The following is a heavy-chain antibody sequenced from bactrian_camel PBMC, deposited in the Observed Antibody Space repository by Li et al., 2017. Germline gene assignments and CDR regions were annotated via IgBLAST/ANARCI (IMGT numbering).Heavy chain of an antibody. Sequence: DVQLVESGGGSVQTGGSLTLSCVMSGYTRAALSLGWFRQGPGQEREGIAGVDADGTPSYVDSVKGRFTISRDNAKNMLYLQMNSLKSEDTALYYCTKAAFTFDVLGSFGYWGQGTQVTVS. CDR2: VDADGTP. CDR3: TKAAFTFDVLGSFGY. J-gene: IGHJ6*01. CDR1: GYTRAALS. V-gene: IGHV3-1*01. D-gene: IGHD1*01.